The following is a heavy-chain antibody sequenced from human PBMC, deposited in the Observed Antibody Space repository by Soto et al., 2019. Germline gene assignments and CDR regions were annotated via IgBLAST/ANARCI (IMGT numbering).Heavy chain of an antibody. CDR2: KSGSGGST. D-gene: IGHD2-21*02. V-gene: IGHV3-23*01. CDR1: GFTFSSHA. J-gene: IGHJ6*04. CDR3: AKSQRVTRCHVMDV. Sequence: EVQLLESGGGLVQPGGSLSLSCAASGFTFSSHAMSWVRQAQGKGLEWVSAKSGSGGSTYYAACVKGRFPISRENSKNTRDLQIDSLSAEGTALYYGAKSQRVTRCHVMDVWGEGTTVIVSS.